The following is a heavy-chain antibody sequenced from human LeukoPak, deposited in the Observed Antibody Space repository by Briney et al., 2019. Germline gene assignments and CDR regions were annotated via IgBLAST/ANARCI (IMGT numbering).Heavy chain of an antibody. CDR2: ISSSGSTI. CDR1: GFTFSDHY. Sequence: PGGSLRLSCAASGFTFSDHYMSWIRQAPGKGLEWLSCISSSGSTIYYADSVKGRFTISRDNAKNSLYLQLNSLSVDDTAVYYCAIYRSSSGYLDWGQGTLVTVSS. CDR3: AIYRSSSGYLD. V-gene: IGHV3-11*04. D-gene: IGHD6-6*01. J-gene: IGHJ1*01.